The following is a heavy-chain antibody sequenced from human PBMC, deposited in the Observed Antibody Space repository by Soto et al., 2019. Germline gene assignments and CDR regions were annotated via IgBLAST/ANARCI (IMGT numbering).Heavy chain of an antibody. D-gene: IGHD3-16*01. Sequence: QVQLQQWGAGLLKPSETLSLTCAVYGGSFSGYYWSWIRQPPGKGLEWIGEINHSGSTNYNPALKRRVTISVDTSKNQFSLKLSSVTAADTAVYYCARGADYDYIWGSYLDYWGQGTLVTVSS. V-gene: IGHV4-34*01. J-gene: IGHJ4*02. CDR2: INHSGST. CDR1: GGSFSGYY. CDR3: ARGADYDYIWGSYLDY.